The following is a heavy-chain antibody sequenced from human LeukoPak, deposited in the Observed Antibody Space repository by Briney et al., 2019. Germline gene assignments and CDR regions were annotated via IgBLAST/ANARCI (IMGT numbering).Heavy chain of an antibody. CDR3: AREYYYDSSGYPHFDY. J-gene: IGHJ4*02. Sequence: SETLSLTCAVYGGSFSGYYWSWILQPPGKGLEWIGEINHSGSTNYNPSLKSRVTISVDTSKNQFSLKLSSVTAADTAVYYCAREYYYDSSGYPHFDYWGQGTLVTVSS. CDR1: GGSFSGYY. V-gene: IGHV4-34*01. CDR2: INHSGST. D-gene: IGHD3-22*01.